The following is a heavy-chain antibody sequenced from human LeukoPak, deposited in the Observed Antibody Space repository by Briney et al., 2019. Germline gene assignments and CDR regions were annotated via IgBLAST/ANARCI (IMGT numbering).Heavy chain of an antibody. CDR3: ARELVTIFGVVISYYYMDV. CDR2: IYTSGST. J-gene: IGHJ6*03. V-gene: IGHV4-4*07. D-gene: IGHD3-3*01. Sequence: SETLSLTCTVSAGSVSSHFWSWIRQPAGKGLEWIGRIYTSGSTNYNPSLKSRVTMSVDTSKNQFSLKLSSVTAADTAVYYCARELVTIFGVVISYYYMDVWGKGTTATVSS. CDR1: AGSVSSHF.